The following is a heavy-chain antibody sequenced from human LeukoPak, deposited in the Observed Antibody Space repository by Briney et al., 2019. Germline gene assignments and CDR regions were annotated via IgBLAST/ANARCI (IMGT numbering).Heavy chain of an antibody. CDR1: GFTFINYY. CDR2: INLSGGST. CDR3: ARDLDYGEKSEDY. V-gene: IGHV1-46*01. J-gene: IGHJ4*02. Sequence: ASVKVSCKASGFTFINYYMHWVRQAPGQGPEWLGIINLSGGSTHYPQKFQDRVTMTRDTSTSTVYMELSSLRSEDTAVYYCARDLDYGEKSEDYWGQGTLVTVSS. D-gene: IGHD4/OR15-4a*01.